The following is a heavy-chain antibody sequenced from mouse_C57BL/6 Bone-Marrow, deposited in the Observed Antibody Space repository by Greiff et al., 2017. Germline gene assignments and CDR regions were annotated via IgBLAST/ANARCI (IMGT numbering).Heavy chain of an antibody. CDR3: TTHDSDVAWFAY. D-gene: IGHD2-4*01. CDR2: IDPENGDT. Sequence: EVQLQQSGAELVRPGASVKLSCTASGFNIKDDYMHWVKQRPEQGLEWIGWIDPENGDTDYASKFQGKAPITADQSSNTAYLQLSSLTSEDTAVYYCTTHDSDVAWFAYWGQGTLVTVSA. J-gene: IGHJ3*01. V-gene: IGHV14-4*01. CDR1: GFNIKDDY.